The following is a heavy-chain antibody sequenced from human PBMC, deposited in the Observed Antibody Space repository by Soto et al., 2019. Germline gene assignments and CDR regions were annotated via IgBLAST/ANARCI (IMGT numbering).Heavy chain of an antibody. Sequence: ETLSLTCTVSGGSISSYYWSWIRQPPGKGLEWIGYIYYSGSTNYNPSLKSRVIISVDTSKNQFSLKLSSVTAADTAVYYCARLLGRGTYVPDYWGQGTLVTVSS. CDR1: GGSISSYY. J-gene: IGHJ4*02. D-gene: IGHD3-10*02. V-gene: IGHV4-59*01. CDR2: IYYSGST. CDR3: ARLLGRGTYVPDY.